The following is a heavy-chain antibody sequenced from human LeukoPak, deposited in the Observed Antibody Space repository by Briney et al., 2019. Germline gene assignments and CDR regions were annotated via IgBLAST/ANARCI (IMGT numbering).Heavy chain of an antibody. J-gene: IGHJ4*02. V-gene: IGHV3-7*01. D-gene: IGHD4-23*01. CDR2: IKEDGSEK. CDR1: GFTFSSYW. Sequence: GGSLRLSCAASGFTFSSYWMSWVRQAPGKGLEWVANIKEDGSEKNYVDSVKGRFTISRENAKNSLYLQMNSLRAEDTAVYYCSRDRGYSTFDYWGQGTLVTVSS. CDR3: SRDRGYSTFDY.